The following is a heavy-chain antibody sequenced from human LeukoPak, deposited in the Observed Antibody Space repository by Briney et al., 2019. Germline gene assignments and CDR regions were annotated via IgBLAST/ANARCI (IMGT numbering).Heavy chain of an antibody. D-gene: IGHD2-15*01. J-gene: IGHJ3*02. CDR2: INPNSGDT. CDR3: ARVDIGSDAFDI. CDR1: GYIFTGYY. Sequence: ASVKVSCKASGYIFTGYYMHWVRQAPGQGLEWMGWINPNSGDTNCAQKFQGRVTMTRDTSISTAYMELSRLRSDDTAVYYCARVDIGSDAFDIWGQGTMVTVSS. V-gene: IGHV1-2*02.